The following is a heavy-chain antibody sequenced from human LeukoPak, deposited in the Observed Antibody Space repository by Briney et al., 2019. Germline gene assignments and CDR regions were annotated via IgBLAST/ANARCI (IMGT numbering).Heavy chain of an antibody. D-gene: IGHD2-15*01. CDR2: IRSSGSTI. Sequence: GGSLRLSCAASGFTFSSYSMNWVRQAPGKGLEWVSYIRSSGSTIYYADSVKDRFTISRDNAKNSLYLQMNSLRAEDTAVYYCARRGSSWYGFDYWGQGTLVTVAS. J-gene: IGHJ4*02. CDR1: GFTFSSYS. V-gene: IGHV3-48*01. CDR3: ARRGSSWYGFDY.